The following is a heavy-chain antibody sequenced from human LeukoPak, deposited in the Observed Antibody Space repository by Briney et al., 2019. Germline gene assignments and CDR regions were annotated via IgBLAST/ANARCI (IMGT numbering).Heavy chain of an antibody. V-gene: IGHV1-18*01. CDR2: ISAYNGNT. CDR3: ARDYYYGSGSPTGD. J-gene: IGHJ4*02. Sequence: GASMKVSCKASGYTFTSYGISWVRQAPGQGLEWMGWISAYNGNTNYAQKLQGRVTMTTDTSTSTAYMELRSLRSDDTAVYYCARDYYYGSGSPTGDWGQGTLVTVSS. CDR1: GYTFTSYG. D-gene: IGHD3-10*01.